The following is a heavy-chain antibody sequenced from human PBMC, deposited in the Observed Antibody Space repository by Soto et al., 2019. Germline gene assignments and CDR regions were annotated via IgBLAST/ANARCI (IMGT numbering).Heavy chain of an antibody. CDR2: IYYSGST. V-gene: IGHV4-59*01. D-gene: IGHD3-3*01. Sequence: QVQLQESGPGLVKPSETLSLTCTVSGGSISSYYWSWIRQPPGKGLGWIGYIYYSGSTNYNPSLKSRVTISVDTSKNQFSLKLSSVTAADTAVYYCARDGPGRPIRYWGQGTLVTVSS. CDR1: GGSISSYY. CDR3: ARDGPGRPIRY. J-gene: IGHJ4*02.